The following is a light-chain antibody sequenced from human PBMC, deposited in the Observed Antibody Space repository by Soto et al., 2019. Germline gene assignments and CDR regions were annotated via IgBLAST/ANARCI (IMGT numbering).Light chain of an antibody. Sequence: QSVLTQPPSVSGAPGQRVTISCAGSPTNIGAGYDVHWYQHRPGTAPKLLVSGHNIRPSGVPDRFYGSKSGNTASLTISGLQAEDEADYFCSSLTRSDTWVIGGGTKLTVL. CDR1: PTNIGAGYD. V-gene: IGLV1-40*01. CDR2: GHN. J-gene: IGLJ3*02. CDR3: SSLTRSDTWV.